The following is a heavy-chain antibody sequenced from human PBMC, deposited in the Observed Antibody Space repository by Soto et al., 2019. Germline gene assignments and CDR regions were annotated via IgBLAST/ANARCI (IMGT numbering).Heavy chain of an antibody. D-gene: IGHD2-15*01. CDR1: GGSISSSSYY. Sequence: PSETLSLTCTVSGGSISSSSYYWGWILQPPGKGLEWIGSIYYSGSTYYNPSLKSRVTISVDTSKNQFSLKLSSVTAADTAVYYCARQRRGYGMDVWGKGTTVTVSS. J-gene: IGHJ6*04. CDR3: ARQRRGYGMDV. CDR2: IYYSGST. V-gene: IGHV4-39*01.